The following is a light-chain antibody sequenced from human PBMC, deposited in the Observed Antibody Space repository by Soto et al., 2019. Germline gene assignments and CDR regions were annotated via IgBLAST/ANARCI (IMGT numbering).Light chain of an antibody. CDR2: EGS. CDR3: CSYAGSSTAWV. CDR1: SSDVGSYNL. Sequence: QSALAQPASVSGSPGQSITISCTGTSSDVGSYNLVSWYQQHPGKAPKLMIYEGSKRPSGVSNRFSGSKSGNTAPLTISGLQAEDEADYYCCSYAGSSTAWVFGNGTKVTVL. V-gene: IGLV2-23*01. J-gene: IGLJ1*01.